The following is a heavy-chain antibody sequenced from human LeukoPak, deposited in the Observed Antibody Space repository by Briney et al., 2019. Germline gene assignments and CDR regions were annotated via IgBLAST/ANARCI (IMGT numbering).Heavy chain of an antibody. V-gene: IGHV4-38-2*01. CDR3: ARRGWDTAMDY. CDR1: GYSISSGYY. D-gene: IGHD5-18*01. J-gene: IGHJ4*02. CDR2: IYHSGST. Sequence: SETLSLTCAVSGYSISSGYYWGWIRQPPGQGLEWIGSIYHSGSTYYNPSLKSRVTISVDTSKNQFSLKLSSVTAADTAVYCCARRGWDTAMDYWGQGTLVTVSS.